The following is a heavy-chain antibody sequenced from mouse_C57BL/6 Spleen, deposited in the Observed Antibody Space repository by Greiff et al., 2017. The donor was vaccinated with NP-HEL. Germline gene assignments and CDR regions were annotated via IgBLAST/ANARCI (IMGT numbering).Heavy chain of an antibody. CDR1: GFTFSSYA. CDR3: ARPPTGTGAMDY. CDR2: ISDGGSYT. D-gene: IGHD4-1*01. V-gene: IGHV5-4*03. J-gene: IGHJ4*01. Sequence: DVMLVESGGGLVKPGGSLKLSCAASGFTFSSYAMSWVRQTPEKRLEWVATISDGGSYTYYPDNVKGRFTISRDNAKNNLYLQMSHLKSEDTAMYYCARPPTGTGAMDYWGQGTSVTVSS.